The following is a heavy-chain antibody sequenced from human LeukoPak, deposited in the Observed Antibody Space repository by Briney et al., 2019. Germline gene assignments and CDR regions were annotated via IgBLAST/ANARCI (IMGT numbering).Heavy chain of an antibody. CDR3: ARCPLRYFDWSHSFDFDY. CDR2: IKQDGSEK. CDR1: GFTFSNYW. D-gene: IGHD3-9*01. J-gene: IGHJ4*02. V-gene: IGHV3-7*03. Sequence: PGGSLRLSCAASGFTFSNYWMSWVRQAPGKGLEWVANIKQDGSEKYYVDSVKGRFTISRDNAKNSLYLQMNSLRAEDTAVYYCARCPLRYFDWSHSFDFDYWGQGTLVTVSS.